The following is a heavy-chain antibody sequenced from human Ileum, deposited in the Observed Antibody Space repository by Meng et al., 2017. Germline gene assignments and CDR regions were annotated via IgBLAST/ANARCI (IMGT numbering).Heavy chain of an antibody. Sequence: QVQLQESGPRLVKPSQTLSLTCTVSGCSISSGDYYWSWVRQSPGKGPEWIGYIYSNGNTYSNPSLRGRLMISIDTSKNQFSLKLSSVTAADTAVYYCASAPKYCTNAVCSRPLDSWGQGTLVTVSS. J-gene: IGHJ4*02. D-gene: IGHD2-8*01. CDR2: IYSNGNT. CDR3: ASAPKYCTNAVCSRPLDS. CDR1: GCSISSGDYY. V-gene: IGHV4-30-4*01.